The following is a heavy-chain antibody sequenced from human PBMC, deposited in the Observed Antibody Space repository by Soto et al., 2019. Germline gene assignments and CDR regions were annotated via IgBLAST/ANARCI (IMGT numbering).Heavy chain of an antibody. CDR2: MNPNSGNT. CDR1: GYTFTSYD. CDR3: AREKTSYGMDV. J-gene: IGHJ6*02. V-gene: IGHV1-8*01. Sequence: QVQLVQSGAEVKKPGDSVKVSCKASGYTFTSYDINWVRQATGQGLEWMGWMNPNSGNTGYAQKFQGRVTMTRDTPITTAYMELSSLRSDDTAVYYCAREKTSYGMDVWGQGTTVSVSS.